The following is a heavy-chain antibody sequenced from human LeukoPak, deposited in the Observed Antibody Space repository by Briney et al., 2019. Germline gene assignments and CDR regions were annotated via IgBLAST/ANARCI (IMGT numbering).Heavy chain of an antibody. D-gene: IGHD1-26*01. CDR3: ASSGSYRFDY. CDR2: ITASGTAM. J-gene: IGHJ4*02. CDR1: EFTFSSYA. Sequence: GGSLRLSCAASEFTFSSYAMNWVRQAPGKGLEWVSHITASGTAMFYADSVKGRFTISRDNAKNSLYLQMNSLRDEDTAVYYCASSGSYRFDYWGQGTLVTVSS. V-gene: IGHV3-48*02.